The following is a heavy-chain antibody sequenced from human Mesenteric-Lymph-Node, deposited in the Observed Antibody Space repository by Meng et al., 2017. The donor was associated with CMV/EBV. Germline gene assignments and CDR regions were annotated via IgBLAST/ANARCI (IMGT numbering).Heavy chain of an antibody. Sequence: SETLSLTCAVYGGSFSGYFWSWIRQSPGKGLEWIGEIIHSGSTNYNPSLKSRVTISVDTSKNQFSLKLSSVTAADTAVYYCARLLLWFGELLSPRPYYFDYWGQGTLVTVSS. CDR2: IIHSGST. D-gene: IGHD3-10*01. CDR1: GGSFSGYF. V-gene: IGHV4-34*12. CDR3: ARLLLWFGELLSPRPYYFDY. J-gene: IGHJ4*02.